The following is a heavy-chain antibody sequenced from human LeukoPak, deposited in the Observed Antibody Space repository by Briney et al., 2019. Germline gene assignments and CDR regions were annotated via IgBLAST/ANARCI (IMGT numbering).Heavy chain of an antibody. CDR1: GFTFDDYA. D-gene: IGHD4-17*01. Sequence: GGSLRLSCAASGFTFDDYAMHWVRQAPGKGLEWVSGISWNSGSIGYADSVKGRFTISRDNAKNSLYLQMNSLRAEDTAVYYCARGEDYGTNSFDYWGQGTLVTVSS. CDR3: ARGEDYGTNSFDY. CDR2: ISWNSGSI. J-gene: IGHJ4*02. V-gene: IGHV3-9*01.